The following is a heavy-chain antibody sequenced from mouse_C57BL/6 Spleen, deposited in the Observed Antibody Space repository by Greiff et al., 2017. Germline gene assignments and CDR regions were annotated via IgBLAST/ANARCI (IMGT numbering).Heavy chain of an antibody. CDR2: INYDGSST. J-gene: IGHJ1*03. Sequence: EVQVVESEGGLVQPGSSMTLSCTASGFTFSDYYMAWVRQVPEKGLEWVANINYDGSSTYYLDSLKSRFIISRDNAKNILYLQMSSLKSEDTATYYCARDGDITTVVGFDVWGTGTTVTVSS. CDR3: ARDGDITTVVGFDV. D-gene: IGHD1-1*01. CDR1: GFTFSDYY. V-gene: IGHV5-16*01.